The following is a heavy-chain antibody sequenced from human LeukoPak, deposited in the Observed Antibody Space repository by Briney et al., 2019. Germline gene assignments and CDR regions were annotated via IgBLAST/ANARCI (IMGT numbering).Heavy chain of an antibody. CDR2: ISYDGSNK. Sequence: GGSLRLSCVASGFIFSTFGMHWVRQAPGKGLERVALISYDGSNKHYADSVKGRFTISRDNSKNTLFLQMNSLRAEDTAVYYCVTSSAPDYWGQGTLVTVSS. CDR1: GFIFSTFG. V-gene: IGHV3-30*03. J-gene: IGHJ4*02. CDR3: VTSSAPDY.